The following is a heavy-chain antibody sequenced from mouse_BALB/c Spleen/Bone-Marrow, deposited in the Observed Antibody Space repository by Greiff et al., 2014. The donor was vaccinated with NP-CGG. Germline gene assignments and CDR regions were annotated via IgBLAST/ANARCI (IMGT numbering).Heavy chain of an antibody. CDR2: INPGSGGT. CDR1: GYAFTNYS. J-gene: IGHJ2*01. CDR3: ARRDGSYFDY. D-gene: IGHD3-3*01. V-gene: IGHV1-54*01. Sequence: QVQLQQSGAELVRPGTSVKVSCKASGYAFTNYSIEWVKQRPGQGLEWIGMINPGSGGTNYNEKFKGKATLTADKSSSTAYMQLSSLTSDDSAVYFCARRDGSYFDYWGQDTTLTVSS.